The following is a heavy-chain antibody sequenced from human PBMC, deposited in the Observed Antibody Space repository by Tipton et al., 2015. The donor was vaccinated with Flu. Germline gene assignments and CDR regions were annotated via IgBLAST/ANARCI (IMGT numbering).Heavy chain of an antibody. V-gene: IGHV3-21*06. Sequence: SLRLSCAASGFIFSDYCMNWVRQTPGKGLEWISSISFDNGGSVYYVRSVAGRFTVSRDNAGNSLYLEMNSLRVEDTAIYYCATLTGDDYWGQGILVTVSS. D-gene: IGHD7-27*01. CDR3: ATLTGDDY. J-gene: IGHJ4*02. CDR1: GFIFSDYC. CDR2: ISFDNGGSV.